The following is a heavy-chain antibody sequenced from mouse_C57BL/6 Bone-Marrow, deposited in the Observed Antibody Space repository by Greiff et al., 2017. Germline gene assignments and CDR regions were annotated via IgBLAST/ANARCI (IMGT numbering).Heavy chain of an antibody. CDR3: ARITAVVVPMDY. V-gene: IGHV5-6*01. CDR1: GFTFSSYG. CDR2: ISRGGSYT. J-gene: IGHJ4*01. Sequence: EVQGVESGGDLVKPGGSLKLSCAASGFTFSSYGMSWVRQTPDKRLEWVATISRGGSYTYYPDSVKGRFTLSRDNAKNTLYLQMSSLKSEDAAMYYCARITAVVVPMDYWGQGTSVTVSS. D-gene: IGHD1-1*01.